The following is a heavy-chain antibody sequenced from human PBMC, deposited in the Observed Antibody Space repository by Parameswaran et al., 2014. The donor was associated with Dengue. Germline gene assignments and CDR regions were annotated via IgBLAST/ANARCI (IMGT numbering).Heavy chain of an antibody. Sequence: VRQAPGKGLEWVSYISSSSSTIYYADSVKGRFTISRDNAKNSLYLQMNSLRAEDTAVYYCASDIVVVPAAPSYFDYWARNLVTVSS. CDR2: ISSSSSTI. D-gene: IGHD2-2*01. J-gene: IGHJ4*01. V-gene: IGHV3-48*01. CDR3: ASDIVVVPAAPSYFDY.